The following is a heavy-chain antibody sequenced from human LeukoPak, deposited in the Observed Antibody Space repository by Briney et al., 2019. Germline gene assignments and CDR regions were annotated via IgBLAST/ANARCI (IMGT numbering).Heavy chain of an antibody. CDR1: GFTVSSKY. V-gene: IGHV3-53*01. CDR2: IYSGGST. Sequence: PGGSLRLSCAASGFTVSSKYMSWVRQAPGKGLEWVSVIYSGGSTYYADSVKGRFTISRDNSKNTLYLQMNSLRAEDTAVYYCARGCSSISCYGFDYWGQGTLVTVSS. D-gene: IGHD2-2*01. J-gene: IGHJ4*02. CDR3: ARGCSSISCYGFDY.